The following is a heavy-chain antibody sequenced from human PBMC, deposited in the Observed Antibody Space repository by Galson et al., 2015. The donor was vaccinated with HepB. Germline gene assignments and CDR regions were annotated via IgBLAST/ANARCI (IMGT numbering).Heavy chain of an antibody. CDR3: AKDTEPIPMFYFAF. D-gene: IGHD3-10*02. J-gene: IGHJ4*02. Sequence: SLRLSCAASGFTFDNYAMQWVRQVPGRGLEWVSGISWNSGYIDYADSVRGRFTISRDNAKNSLYLQMNSLRDEDTALYYCAKDTEPIPMFYFAFWGQGTLVTVSS. V-gene: IGHV3-9*01. CDR1: GFTFDNYA. CDR2: ISWNSGYI.